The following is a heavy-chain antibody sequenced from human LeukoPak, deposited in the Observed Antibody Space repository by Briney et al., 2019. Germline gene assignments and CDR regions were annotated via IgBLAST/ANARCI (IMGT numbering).Heavy chain of an antibody. D-gene: IGHD6-13*01. CDR2: IYPGDSDT. CDR3: ARHRGIAAADYYFDY. Sequence: GESLKISCKASGYTFTSYWIAWVRQMPGKGLEWMGVIYPGDSDTRYSPSLQGHVTISADKSVSTAFLQWSSLEASDTAMYYCARHRGIAAADYYFDYWGQGTLVTVSS. CDR1: GYTFTSYW. V-gene: IGHV5-51*01. J-gene: IGHJ4*02.